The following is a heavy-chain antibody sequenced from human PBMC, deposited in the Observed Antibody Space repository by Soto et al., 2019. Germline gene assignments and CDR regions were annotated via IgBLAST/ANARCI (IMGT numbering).Heavy chain of an antibody. V-gene: IGHV3-48*02. J-gene: IGHJ6*02. D-gene: IGHD1-26*01. CDR2: ISSSSSTI. Sequence: GGSLRLSCAASGFTFSSYSMNWVRQAPGKGLEWVSYISSSSSTIYYADSVKGRFTISRDNAKNSLYLQMNSLRDEDTAVYYCARERSTVTFYYYGMDVWGQGTTVTVSS. CDR1: GFTFSSYS. CDR3: ARERSTVTFYYYGMDV.